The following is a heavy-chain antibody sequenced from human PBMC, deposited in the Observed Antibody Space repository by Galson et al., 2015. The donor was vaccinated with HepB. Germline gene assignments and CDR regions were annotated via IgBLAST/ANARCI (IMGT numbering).Heavy chain of an antibody. Sequence: ETLSLTCTVSGGSIVXYYWGWVRQSPGKGLEWVSGISSSGDSTDYGGSVMGRFTISRDNSKNTLFLQMNGLRVEDTALYYCAKGTLGGNYIGWSDPWGQGTLVTVSS. CDR1: GGSIVXYY. D-gene: IGHD1-7*01. V-gene: IGHV3-23*01. CDR2: ISSSGDST. J-gene: IGHJ5*02. CDR3: AKGTLGGNYIGWSDP.